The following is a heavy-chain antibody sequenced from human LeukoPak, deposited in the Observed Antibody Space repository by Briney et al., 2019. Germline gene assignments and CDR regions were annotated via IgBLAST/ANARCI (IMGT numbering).Heavy chain of an antibody. Sequence: GGSLRLSCAASGFTFDDYAMHWVRQAPGKGLEWVSGISWNSGSIGYADSVKGRFTISRDNAKNSLYLQMNSLRAEDTALYYCAKDRGLVGATRAYFDYWGQGTLVTVSS. D-gene: IGHD1-26*01. CDR1: GFTFDDYA. V-gene: IGHV3-9*01. CDR2: ISWNSGSI. J-gene: IGHJ4*02. CDR3: AKDRGLVGATRAYFDY.